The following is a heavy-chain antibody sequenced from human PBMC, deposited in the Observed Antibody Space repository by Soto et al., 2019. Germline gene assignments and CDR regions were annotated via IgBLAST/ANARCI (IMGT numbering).Heavy chain of an antibody. Sequence: QVQLVQSGAEVKKPGASVKVSCKASGYTFTSYGISWVRQAPGHGLEGMGWISAYNGNTNYAQKFQGRVTMTTDTSTSTVNMELRSLRYDDTAVYYCARSLVVVTARHPALDNWGQGTLVTVSS. J-gene: IGHJ4*02. D-gene: IGHD2-21*02. CDR2: ISAYNGNT. V-gene: IGHV1-18*04. CDR3: ARSLVVVTARHPALDN. CDR1: GYTFTSYG.